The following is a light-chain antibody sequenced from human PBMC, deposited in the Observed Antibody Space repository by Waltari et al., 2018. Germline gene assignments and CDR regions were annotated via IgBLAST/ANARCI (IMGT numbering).Light chain of an antibody. Sequence: EIVLTQSPATLSLSPGERATLSRRASQSVSSYLAWYQQKPGQAPRLLIYDASNSATGIPSRFSGSGSGTDFPLTISSLEPEDFAVYYCQQRSNGRRTFGQGTKVEIK. J-gene: IGKJ1*01. CDR1: QSVSSY. CDR2: DAS. CDR3: QQRSNGRRT. V-gene: IGKV3-11*01.